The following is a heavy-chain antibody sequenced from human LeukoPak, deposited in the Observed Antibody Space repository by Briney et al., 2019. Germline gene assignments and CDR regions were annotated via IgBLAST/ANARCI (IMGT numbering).Heavy chain of an antibody. V-gene: IGHV3-30*02. CDR3: AKDLYGSGSYRGPDAFDV. Sequence: GGSQRLSCTASGFTFNNYSMHWVRQTPGKGLEWVAFIRYDDTNKYYADSVKGRFTVSRDNSKNTLYLQMNSLRTEDTAVYYCAKDLYGSGSYRGPDAFDVWGQGTMVTVSS. D-gene: IGHD3-10*01. J-gene: IGHJ3*01. CDR2: IRYDDTNK. CDR1: GFTFNNYS.